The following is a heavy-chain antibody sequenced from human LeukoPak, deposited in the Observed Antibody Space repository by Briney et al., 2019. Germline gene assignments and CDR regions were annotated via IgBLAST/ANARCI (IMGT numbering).Heavy chain of an antibody. Sequence: KPSETLSLTCTVSGGSISSYYWSWIRQPAGKGLEWIGRIYTSGSTNYNPSLKSRVTMSVDTSNNQFSLKLSSVTAADTAVYYCAREGHSSGWSAFDYWGQGTLVTVSS. CDR3: AREGHSSGWSAFDY. CDR1: GGSISSYY. V-gene: IGHV4-4*07. D-gene: IGHD6-19*01. CDR2: IYTSGST. J-gene: IGHJ4*02.